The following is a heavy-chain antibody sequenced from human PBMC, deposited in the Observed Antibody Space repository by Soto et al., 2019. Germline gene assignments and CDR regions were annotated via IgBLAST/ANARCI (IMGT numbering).Heavy chain of an antibody. Sequence: LXLPCGASAFTLCYSSIHCVEQAPGKGLEWVAGISWNSGSIGYSDSLKGRFTISRDNAKNSLYLQMKSLRAEDTALYYCAKDIRGAAAGKLDDSGQGTLVTLSS. CDR3: AKDIRGAAAGKLDD. V-gene: IGHV3-9*01. CDR1: AFTLCYSS. J-gene: IGHJ4*02. D-gene: IGHD6-13*01. CDR2: ISWNSGSI.